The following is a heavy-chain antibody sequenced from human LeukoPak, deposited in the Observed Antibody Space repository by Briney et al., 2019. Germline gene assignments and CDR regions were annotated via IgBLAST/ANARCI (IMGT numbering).Heavy chain of an antibody. CDR3: ARHYKSSHYYMDV. V-gene: IGHV4-39*01. CDR1: GGSISSSSYY. Sequence: SETLSLTCTVSGGSISSSSYYWGWIRQPPGKGLEWIGSIYYSGRTYYNPSLKSRVTISVDTSKTRFSLKLSSVTAADTAVYYCARHYKSSHYYMDVWGKGTTVTVSS. CDR2: IYYSGRT. J-gene: IGHJ6*03. D-gene: IGHD1-1*01.